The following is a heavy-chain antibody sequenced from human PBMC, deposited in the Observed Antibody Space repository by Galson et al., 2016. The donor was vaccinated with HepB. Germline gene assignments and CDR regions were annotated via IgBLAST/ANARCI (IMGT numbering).Heavy chain of an antibody. Sequence: SLRLSCAASGFTFSSYAMSWVRQAPGKGLEWVSAISGSGGSTYYADSVKGLFTISRDNSKNTLYLQVNSLRAEDTAVYYCVKGDYYDSSGYFPFDYWGQGTLVTVSS. D-gene: IGHD3-22*01. CDR1: GFTFSSYA. CDR2: ISGSGGST. CDR3: VKGDYYDSSGYFPFDY. V-gene: IGHV3-23*01. J-gene: IGHJ4*02.